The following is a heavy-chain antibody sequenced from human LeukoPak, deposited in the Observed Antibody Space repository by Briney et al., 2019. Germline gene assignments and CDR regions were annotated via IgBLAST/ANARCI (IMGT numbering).Heavy chain of an antibody. Sequence: ASVKVSCKASGYTFTSYGISWVRQAPGQGLEWMGWISAYNGNTNYAQKLQGRVTMTTDTSTSTVYMELSSLRSEDTAVYYCARDRCGGSCSRSNWFDPWGQGTLVTVSS. CDR1: GYTFTSYG. J-gene: IGHJ5*02. CDR3: ARDRCGGSCSRSNWFDP. V-gene: IGHV1-18*04. CDR2: ISAYNGNT. D-gene: IGHD2-15*01.